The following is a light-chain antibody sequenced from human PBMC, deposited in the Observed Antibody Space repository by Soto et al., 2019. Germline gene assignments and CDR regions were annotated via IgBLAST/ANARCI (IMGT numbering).Light chain of an antibody. J-gene: IGKJ4*01. V-gene: IGKV3-11*01. Sequence: EIVLTQSPATLSLSPGDRATLSCRASQSVGSYLGWYQQRPGQAPRLLIYDASNRATGIPARFSGSGSGTDFTLTISCLEPEDFAVYDCQQRSDWPSTFGGGTKVEIK. CDR2: DAS. CDR3: QQRSDWPST. CDR1: QSVGSY.